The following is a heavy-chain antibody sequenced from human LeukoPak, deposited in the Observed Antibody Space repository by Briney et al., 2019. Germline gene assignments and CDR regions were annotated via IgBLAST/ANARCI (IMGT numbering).Heavy chain of an antibody. CDR3: ATDDPALMSKVDP. V-gene: IGHV3-33*01. CDR1: ILNVNGHG. D-gene: IGHD2-8*01. J-gene: IGHJ5*02. Sequence: GSSLRLSCAASILNVNGHGLHWVRQAPGEGLEWVAAIRLDGTDEFYADSVKGRFTIFRDKSRNTVYLQMNALRVEDTALYYCATDDPALMSKVDPWGQGSLVTVSP. CDR2: IRLDGTDE.